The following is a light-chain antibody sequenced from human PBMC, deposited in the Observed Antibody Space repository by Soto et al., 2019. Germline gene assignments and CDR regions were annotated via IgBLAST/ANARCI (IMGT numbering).Light chain of an antibody. CDR1: SSDVGGYNY. Sequence: QSALTQPASVSGSPGQSITISCTGTSSDVGGYNYVSWYQQHPGKAPKLMIYEVTNRPSGVSNRFSGSKSGNTASLTISGLQADDEADYYCQSYDSSNLVVFGGGTKLTVL. J-gene: IGLJ2*01. CDR3: QSYDSSNLVV. V-gene: IGLV2-14*01. CDR2: EVT.